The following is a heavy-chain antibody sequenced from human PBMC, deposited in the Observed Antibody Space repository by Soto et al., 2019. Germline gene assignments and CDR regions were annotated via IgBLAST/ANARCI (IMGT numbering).Heavy chain of an antibody. D-gene: IGHD3-22*01. V-gene: IGHV1-69*06. CDR2: IIPIFGTA. CDR1: GGTFSSYA. J-gene: IGHJ4*02. CDR3: ARSGGDYYDSSGYYYPFDY. Sequence: ASVKVSCKASGGTFSSYAISWVRQAPGQGLEWMGGIIPIFGTANYAQKFQGRVTITADKSTSTAYMELSSLRSEDTAVYYCARSGGDYYDSSGYYYPFDYWGQRTLVTVSS.